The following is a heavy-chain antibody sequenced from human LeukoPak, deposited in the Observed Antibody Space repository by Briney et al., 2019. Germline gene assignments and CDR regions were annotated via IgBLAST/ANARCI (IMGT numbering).Heavy chain of an antibody. CDR2: ISSSGSTI. Sequence: GGSLRLSCAASGFTFSDYYMSWIRQAPGKGLAWVSYISSSGSTIYYADSVKGRFTISRANAKNSLYLQMNGLRAEDTAVYYCARASPIVGAEGWGQGTLVTVSS. V-gene: IGHV3-11*01. J-gene: IGHJ4*02. CDR1: GFTFSDYY. D-gene: IGHD1-26*01. CDR3: ARASPIVGAEG.